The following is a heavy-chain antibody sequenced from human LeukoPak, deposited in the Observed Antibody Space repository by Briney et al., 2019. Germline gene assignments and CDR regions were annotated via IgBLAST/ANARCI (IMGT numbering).Heavy chain of an antibody. CDR2: IIPILGIA. CDR3: ARETYPDTGYFDY. J-gene: IGHJ4*02. CDR1: GGTFSSYA. V-gene: IGHV1-69*04. Sequence: SVKVSCKASGGTFSSYAISWVRQAPGQGLEWMGRIIPILGIANYAQKFQGRVTITADKSTSTAYMELSSLRSEDTTAYYCARETYPDTGYFDYWGQGTLVTVSS.